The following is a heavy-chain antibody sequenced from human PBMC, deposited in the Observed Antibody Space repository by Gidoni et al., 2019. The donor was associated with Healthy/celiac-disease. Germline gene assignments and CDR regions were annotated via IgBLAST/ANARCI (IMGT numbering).Heavy chain of an antibody. CDR3: ARDGSSNYYYGMDV. Sequence: EVQLVESGGGLIQPGGSLRLSCADSGFTVSSNYMSWVRQAPGKGLECVAVIYSVGSTYYADSVKGRFTISRDNSQNTLYLQMNSLRAEDTAVYYCARDGSSNYYYGMDVWGQGTTVTVS. D-gene: IGHD6-6*01. CDR1: GFTVSSNY. J-gene: IGHJ6*02. V-gene: IGHV3-53*01. CDR2: IYSVGST.